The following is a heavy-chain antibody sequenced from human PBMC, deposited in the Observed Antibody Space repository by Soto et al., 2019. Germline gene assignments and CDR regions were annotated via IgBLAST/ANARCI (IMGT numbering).Heavy chain of an antibody. J-gene: IGHJ4*02. V-gene: IGHV4-59*01. CDR1: GGSISNYY. CDR2: IYYTGDT. Sequence: SETLSLTCTVSGGSISNYYWSWIRQPPGKGLEWIGYIYYTGDTTYNPSLKSRVTISVDTSKNQFSLRLTSVTAADTAVYYCARGAGSFPFDYWRQGSLGTVSS. CDR3: ARGAGSFPFDY. D-gene: IGHD3-10*01.